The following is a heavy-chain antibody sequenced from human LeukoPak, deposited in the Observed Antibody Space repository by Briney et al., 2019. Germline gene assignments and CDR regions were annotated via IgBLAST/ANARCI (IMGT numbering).Heavy chain of an antibody. V-gene: IGHV4-39*01. D-gene: IGHD2-15*01. CDR3: ARHILSARPLLDY. J-gene: IGHJ4*02. CDR2: IYYSGST. CDR1: GGSISSSNW. Sequence: SETLSLTCAVSGGSISSSNWWSWVRQPPGKGLEWIGSIYYSGSTYYNPSLKSRVTISVDTSKNQFSLKLSSVTAADTAVYYCARHILSARPLLDYWGQGTLVTVSS.